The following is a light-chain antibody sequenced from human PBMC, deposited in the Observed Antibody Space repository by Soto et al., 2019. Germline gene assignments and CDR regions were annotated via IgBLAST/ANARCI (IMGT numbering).Light chain of an antibody. CDR2: GIS. CDR3: QSYDSSLSGGV. Sequence: QSVLTQPPSVSGAPGQRGTISCTGSSSNIGAGYDVHWYQQLPGTAPKLLIYGISNRPSGVPDRFSGSKSGTSASLAITGLQAEDEADYYCQSYDSSLSGGVFGGGTKVTVL. V-gene: IGLV1-40*01. J-gene: IGLJ3*02. CDR1: SSNIGAGYD.